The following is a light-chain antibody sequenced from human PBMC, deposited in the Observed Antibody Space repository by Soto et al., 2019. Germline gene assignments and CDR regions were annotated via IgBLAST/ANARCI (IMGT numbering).Light chain of an antibody. CDR2: GAS. J-gene: IGKJ4*01. CDR3: QQYYDWPLT. CDR1: QSVSSSY. V-gene: IGKV3-15*01. Sequence: EIVLTQSPCTLSLSAGERATPSCSASQSVSSSYLAWYQQKPGQAPRLLIYGASTRATGIADRFTGSGSETEFTLTISSLQSEDSAVYYCQQYYDWPLTFGGGTKVDIK.